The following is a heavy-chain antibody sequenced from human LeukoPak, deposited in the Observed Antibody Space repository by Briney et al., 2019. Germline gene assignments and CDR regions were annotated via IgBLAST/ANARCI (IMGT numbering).Heavy chain of an antibody. D-gene: IGHD3-10*01. CDR3: ARLLYDSGPLDP. CDR2: IYYSGNT. J-gene: IGHJ5*02. Sequence: SETLSLTCTVSGASIRSYYWSWVRQSPGKGLEWVGYIYYSGNTNYNPSLKTRVSMSVDTSENQFSLKLTSVTAADTATYYCARLLYDSGPLDPWGQGTLVTVSS. V-gene: IGHV4-59*08. CDR1: GASIRSYY.